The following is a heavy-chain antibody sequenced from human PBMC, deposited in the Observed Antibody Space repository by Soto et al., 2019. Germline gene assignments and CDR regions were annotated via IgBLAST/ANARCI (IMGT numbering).Heavy chain of an antibody. CDR1: GGSFSGYY. CDR2: INHSGST. Sequence: SETLSLTCAVYGGSFSGYYWSWIRQPPGKGLEWIGEINHSGSTNYNPSLKSRVTISVDTSKNQFSLKLSSVTAADTAVYYCARGLGYSSSWYKLWGQGTLVTVSS. CDR3: ARGLGYSSSWYKL. D-gene: IGHD6-13*01. J-gene: IGHJ4*02. V-gene: IGHV4-34*01.